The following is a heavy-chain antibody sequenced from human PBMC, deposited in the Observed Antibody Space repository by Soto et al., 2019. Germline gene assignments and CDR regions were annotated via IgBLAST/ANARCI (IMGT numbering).Heavy chain of an antibody. V-gene: IGHV1-69*13. CDR1: GGTFSSYR. J-gene: IGHJ4*02. Sequence: SVKVSCKASGGTFSSYRINWVGQAPVQVLEWVGGIVPIYRTAHYAQKFQGRVTITADESASTSYMELRSLKSQDTAVDYGVRHSGAKISTSWAQGTLVTVSS. D-gene: IGHD2-2*01. CDR3: VRHSGAKISTS. CDR2: IVPIYRTA.